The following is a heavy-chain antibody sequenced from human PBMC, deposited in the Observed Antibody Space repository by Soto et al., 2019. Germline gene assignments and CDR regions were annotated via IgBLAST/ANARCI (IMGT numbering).Heavy chain of an antibody. V-gene: IGHV4-4*02. CDR2: IYRTGST. J-gene: IGHJ4*02. D-gene: IGHD1-7*01. Sequence: QVQLQESGPGLVKPSGTLSLTCAVSGGSFTSNNWWTWVRQPPGQGLEWIGEIYRTGSTYYIPSLRSRVTISLDKSENQFSLKVTSLTAADTAVYYCASRDRGTSVDYWGQGTLVTVSS. CDR1: GGSFTSNNW. CDR3: ASRDRGTSVDY.